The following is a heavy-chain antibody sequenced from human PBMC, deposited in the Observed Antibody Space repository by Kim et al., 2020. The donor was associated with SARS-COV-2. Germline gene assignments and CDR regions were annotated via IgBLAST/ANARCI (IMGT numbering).Heavy chain of an antibody. V-gene: IGHV1-18*01. CDR2: IRGYNGNT. CDR3: ARGAISGGPGLDY. J-gene: IGHJ4*02. Sequence: ASVKVSCKASGYTFINSDITWVRQAPGQGLEWMGWIRGYNGNTNYVQKLRGRVTMTTDTSTSTAYMELKSLRSDDTARYYCARGAISGGPGLDYWGQGTL. CDR1: GYTFINSD. D-gene: IGHD3-10*01.